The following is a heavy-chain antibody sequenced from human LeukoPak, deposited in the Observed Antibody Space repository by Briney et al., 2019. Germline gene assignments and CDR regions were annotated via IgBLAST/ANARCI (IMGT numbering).Heavy chain of an antibody. V-gene: IGHV3-23*01. D-gene: IGHD6-19*01. J-gene: IGHJ3*01. CDR2: IGASGGST. CDR3: AKDLGQRWLQSDAFDF. Sequence: GGSLRLFCAASGFNFAGYTMKWVRQAPGKGLEWVSGIGASGGSTFYADSVKGRFIISRDNSKSTVDLQLNSLRADDTALYYCAKDLGQRWLQSDAFDFWGQGTMVTVSS. CDR1: GFNFAGYT.